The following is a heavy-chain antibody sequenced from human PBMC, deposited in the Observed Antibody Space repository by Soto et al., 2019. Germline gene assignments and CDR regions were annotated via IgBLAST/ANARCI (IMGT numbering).Heavy chain of an antibody. V-gene: IGHV3-21*01. Sequence: GGSLRLSCAASGFTFSSYSMNWVRQAPGKGLEWVSSISSSSSYIYYADSVKGRFTISRDNAKNSLYLQMNSLRAEDTAVYYCARENYDFWSGYYYYYGMGVWGQGTTVTVSS. CDR3: ARENYDFWSGYYYYYGMGV. CDR1: GFTFSSYS. D-gene: IGHD3-3*01. CDR2: ISSSSSYI. J-gene: IGHJ6*02.